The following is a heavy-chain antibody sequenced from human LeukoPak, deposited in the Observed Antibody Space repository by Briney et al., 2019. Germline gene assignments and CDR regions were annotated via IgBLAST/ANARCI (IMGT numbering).Heavy chain of an antibody. Sequence: PGGSLRLSCEPSGFTFSFSTMNWVRQVPGEGLEWVSSISDGGSEIYYADSVNGPFAVSRHDAKNSLSLQMNSLRVEDTAIYYCAKGKSGSYYYYMDVWGKGTTVTVSS. J-gene: IGHJ6*03. V-gene: IGHV3-21*04. CDR1: GFTFSFST. CDR3: AKGKSGSYYYYMDV. CDR2: ISDGGSEI.